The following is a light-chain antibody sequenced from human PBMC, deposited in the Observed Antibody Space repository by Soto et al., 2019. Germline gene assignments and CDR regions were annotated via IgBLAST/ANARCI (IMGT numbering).Light chain of an antibody. J-gene: IGKJ3*01. CDR1: QSISSW. CDR3: QEDNSGGFN. CDR2: KAS. Sequence: DIQMTQSPSTLSASVGDRVTITCRASQSISSWLAWYQQKPGKAPKLLIYKASSLESGVPSRFSGSGSGTEFTLTISSLQPDDVANYYCQEDNSGGFNFGPGTKVYIK. V-gene: IGKV1-5*03.